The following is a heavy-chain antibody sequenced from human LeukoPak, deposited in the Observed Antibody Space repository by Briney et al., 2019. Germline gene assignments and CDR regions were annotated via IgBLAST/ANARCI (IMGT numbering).Heavy chain of an antibody. CDR3: ASIAIGHYYDSDDY. CDR1: GFTFSSYA. V-gene: IGHV3-30-3*01. J-gene: IGHJ4*02. D-gene: IGHD3-22*01. Sequence: QPGGSLRLSCAASGFTFSSYAMHWVRQAPGKGLEWVAVISYDGSNKYYADSVKGRFTISRDNSKNTLYLQMNSLRAEDTAVYYCASIAIGHYYDSDDYWGQGTLVTVSS. CDR2: ISYDGSNK.